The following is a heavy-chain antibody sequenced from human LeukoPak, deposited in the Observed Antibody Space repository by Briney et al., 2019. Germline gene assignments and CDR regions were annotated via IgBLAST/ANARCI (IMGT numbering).Heavy chain of an antibody. V-gene: IGHV3-23*01. CDR3: ARESITMVRGVINY. D-gene: IGHD3-10*01. J-gene: IGHJ4*02. CDR2: ISGSGGST. Sequence: GGSLRLSCAATGFTFSSYAMTWVRQAPGKGLEWVSAISGSGGSTYYADSVKGRFTISRDNSKNTLYLQMNSLRAEDTAVYYCARESITMVRGVINYWGQGTLVTVSS. CDR1: GFTFSSYA.